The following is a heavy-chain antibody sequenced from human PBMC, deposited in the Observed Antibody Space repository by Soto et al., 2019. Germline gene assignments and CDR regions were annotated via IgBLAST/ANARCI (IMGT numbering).Heavy chain of an antibody. J-gene: IGHJ6*03. CDR2: INPSGGST. Sequence: GASVKVSCKASGYTFTSYYMHWVRQAPGQGLEWMGIINPSGGSTSYAQKFQGRVTMTRDTSTSTVYMELSSLRSEDTAVYYCARDSFGLIWGDLSFYYSNYYRDVGGKGTTVTVSS. CDR3: ARDSFGLIWGDLSFYYSNYYRDV. V-gene: IGHV1-46*01. D-gene: IGHD3-16*02. CDR1: GYTFTSYY.